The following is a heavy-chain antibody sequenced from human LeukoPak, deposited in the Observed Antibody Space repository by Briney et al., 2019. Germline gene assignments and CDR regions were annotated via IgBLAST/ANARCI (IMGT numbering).Heavy chain of an antibody. V-gene: IGHV4-4*07. CDR2: IYTSGST. J-gene: IGHJ4*02. CDR1: GGSHSSYY. CDR3: ASPYDFWSGYYL. Sequence: SEALSLTCTGTGGSHSSYYWSWIRQPAAKGLEWIGRIYTSGSTNYNPSLKSRVTMSVDTSKNQFSLKLSSVTAADTAVYYCASPYDFWSGYYLWGQGTLVTVSS. D-gene: IGHD3-3*01.